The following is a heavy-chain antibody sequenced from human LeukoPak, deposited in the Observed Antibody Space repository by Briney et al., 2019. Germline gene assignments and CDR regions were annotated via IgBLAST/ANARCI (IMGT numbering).Heavy chain of an antibody. V-gene: IGHV3-66*01. Sequence: GGSLRLSCVVSEFSVADNYMSRVRQAPGKGLEWVSVIYSDGTTYYADSVKGRFTISRDNSKNTVFLQMNSLRAEDTAVYYCARDSRQQLGPYFYYYGMDVWSQGTTVTVSS. CDR1: EFSVADNY. J-gene: IGHJ6*01. CDR2: IYSDGTT. CDR3: ARDSRQQLGPYFYYYGMDV. D-gene: IGHD6-13*01.